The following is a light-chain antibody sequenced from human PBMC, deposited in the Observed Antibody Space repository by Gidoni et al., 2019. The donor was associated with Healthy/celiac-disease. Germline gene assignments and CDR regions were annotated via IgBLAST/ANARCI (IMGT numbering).Light chain of an antibody. CDR2: AAS. CDR3: QQSYTTWT. J-gene: IGKJ1*01. V-gene: IGKV1-39*01. Sequence: DIQMTQSPSSLSASVGDRVTITCRASQSISSYLNWYQQKPGKAPKLLVYAASSLQSGVPSRFSGSGSVTDFSLTISSLQPEDFATYYCQQSYTTWTFXXXTKVEIK. CDR1: QSISSY.